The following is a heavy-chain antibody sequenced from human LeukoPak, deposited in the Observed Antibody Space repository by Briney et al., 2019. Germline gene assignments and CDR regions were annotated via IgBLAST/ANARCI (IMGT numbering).Heavy chain of an antibody. Sequence: GGSLRLSCAASRFTFSSYWMHWVRQAPGKGLVWVSRINSDGSSTSYADSVKGRFTISRDNAKNTLYLQMNSLRAEDTAVYYCARGPRWDQLSLLDYWGQGTLVTVSS. D-gene: IGHD2-2*01. V-gene: IGHV3-74*01. CDR1: RFTFSSYW. J-gene: IGHJ4*02. CDR2: INSDGSST. CDR3: ARGPRWDQLSLLDY.